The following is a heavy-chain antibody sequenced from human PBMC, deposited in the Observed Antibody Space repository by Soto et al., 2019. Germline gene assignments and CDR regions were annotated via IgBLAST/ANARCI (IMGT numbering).Heavy chain of an antibody. CDR3: ARSTNPDGVDI. CDR1: GGSSSSSSYY. Sequence: SETLSLTCTVSGGSSSSSSYYWGWIRQPPGKGLEWIGSMYYSGSTYHNPSLKSRVTISVDTSKNQFSLKLSSVTAADTAAYYCARSTNPDGVDIWGQGTMVTVSS. J-gene: IGHJ3*02. V-gene: IGHV4-39*01. CDR2: MYYSGST. D-gene: IGHD2-8*01.